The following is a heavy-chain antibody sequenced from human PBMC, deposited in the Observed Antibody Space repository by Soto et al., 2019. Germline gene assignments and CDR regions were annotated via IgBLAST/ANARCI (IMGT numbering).Heavy chain of an antibody. CDR2: ISGYNGDT. CDR3: AKNGQPPYYYYGLDV. CDR1: GYTFSRYG. D-gene: IGHD2-8*01. J-gene: IGHJ6*02. Sequence: QGQLVQSGGEVKKPGASVKISCKASGYTFSRYGISWVRQAPGQGLEWMGWISGYNGDTNYAQKFQGRVTMTIDTSTTTAYMELRSLTSDDTAVHYCAKNGQPPYYYYGLDVWGQGTTVTVSS. V-gene: IGHV1-18*01.